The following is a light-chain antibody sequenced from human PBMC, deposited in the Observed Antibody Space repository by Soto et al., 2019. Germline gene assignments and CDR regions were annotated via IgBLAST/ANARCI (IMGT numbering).Light chain of an antibody. V-gene: IGLV2-14*03. CDR2: AVT. J-gene: IGLJ2*01. Sequence: QSALTQPASVSGSPGQSITISCTGSSSDVGGYDYVCWYQQYPGTAPKLIIYAVTDRPSGVSNRFSGSKSGNTASLIISGLQAEDEADYYCSSYTTSSTVVFGGGTKLTVL. CDR3: SSYTTSSTVV. CDR1: SSDVGGYDY.